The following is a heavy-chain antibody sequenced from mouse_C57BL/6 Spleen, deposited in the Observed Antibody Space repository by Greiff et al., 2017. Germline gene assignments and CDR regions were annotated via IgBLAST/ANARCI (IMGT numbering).Heavy chain of an antibody. V-gene: IGHV1-82*01. J-gene: IGHJ2*01. CDR1: GYAFSSSW. CDR2: IYPGDGDT. Sequence: QVQLKESGPELVKPGASVKISCKASGYAFSSSWMIWVKQRPGKGLEWIGRIYPGDGDTNYNGKFKGKATLTADKSSSTAYMQLSSLTSEDSAVYFCAREGDGYSFDYWGQGTTLTVSS. D-gene: IGHD2-3*01. CDR3: AREGDGYSFDY.